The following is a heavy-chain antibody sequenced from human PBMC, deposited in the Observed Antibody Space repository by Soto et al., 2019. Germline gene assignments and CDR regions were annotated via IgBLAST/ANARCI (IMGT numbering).Heavy chain of an antibody. CDR3: ARGSSSSWYYYYYYGMDV. CDR2: MNPNSGNT. Sequence: ASVKVSCKASGYTFTSYVINWVRQATGQGLEWMGWMNPNSGNTGYAQKFQGRVTMTRNTSISTAYMELSSLRSEDTAAYYCARGSSSSWYYYYYYGMDVWGQGTTVTVSS. CDR1: GYTFTSYV. V-gene: IGHV1-8*01. J-gene: IGHJ6*02. D-gene: IGHD6-13*01.